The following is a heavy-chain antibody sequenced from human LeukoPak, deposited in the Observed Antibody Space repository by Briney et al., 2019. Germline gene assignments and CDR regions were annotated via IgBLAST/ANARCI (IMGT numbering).Heavy chain of an antibody. CDR2: INDSGST. CDR1: GGSFSGYY. CDR3: ARGVGVPAAIMGAFDI. D-gene: IGHD2-2*01. J-gene: IGHJ3*02. V-gene: IGHV4-34*01. Sequence: PSETLSLTCAVYGGSFSGYYWSWIRQPPGKGLEWIGEINDSGSTNYNPSLTSRVTISVDTSKNQFSLKLRSVTAADTAVYYCARGVGVPAAIMGAFDIWGQGTMVTVSS.